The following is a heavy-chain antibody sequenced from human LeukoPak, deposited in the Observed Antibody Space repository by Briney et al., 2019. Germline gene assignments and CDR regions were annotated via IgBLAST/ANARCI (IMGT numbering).Heavy chain of an antibody. J-gene: IGHJ4*02. CDR2: IYYSGST. CDR1: GGSISSYY. CDR3: ARDGSGSYLDS. D-gene: IGHD3-10*01. V-gene: IGHV4-59*01. Sequence: PSETLSLTCTVSGGSISSYYWSWIRQPPGKGLEWIGYIYYSGSTNYNPSLKSRVTISLDTSRNEISLKLSSVTPADTAVYYCARDGSGSYLDSWGQGTLVTVSS.